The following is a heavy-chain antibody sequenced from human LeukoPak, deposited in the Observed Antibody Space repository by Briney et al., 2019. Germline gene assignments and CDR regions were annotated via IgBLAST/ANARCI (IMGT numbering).Heavy chain of an antibody. D-gene: IGHD6-13*01. Sequence: SETLSLTCAVSGYSITNNNWWTWVRQSPGKGLEWIGEVYHTGNTNYKSPLNSRVTISMDKSRNQFSLRLSSVTAADTAVYYRARVAAYGMDVWGQGTTVTVSS. CDR2: VYHTGNT. CDR1: GYSITNNNW. CDR3: ARVAAYGMDV. V-gene: IGHV4-4*02. J-gene: IGHJ6*02.